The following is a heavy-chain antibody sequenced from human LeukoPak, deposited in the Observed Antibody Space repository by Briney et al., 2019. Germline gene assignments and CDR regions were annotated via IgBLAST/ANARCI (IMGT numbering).Heavy chain of an antibody. Sequence: ASVKVSCKVSGYTLTELSMHWVRQAPGKGLEWMGGFDPEDGETIYAQKFQGRVIMTEDTSTDTAYMELSSLRSEDTAVYYCATGQTTVATFNYYGIDVWGQGTTVTVSS. J-gene: IGHJ6*02. CDR2: FDPEDGET. D-gene: IGHD4-17*01. CDR3: ATGQTTVATFNYYGIDV. CDR1: GYTLTELS. V-gene: IGHV1-24*01.